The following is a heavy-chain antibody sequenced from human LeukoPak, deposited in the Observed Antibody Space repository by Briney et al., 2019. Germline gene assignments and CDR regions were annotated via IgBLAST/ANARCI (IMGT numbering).Heavy chain of an antibody. CDR3: AKDPVAAAGTFYYMAV. J-gene: IGHJ6*03. CDR1: GFTFSSYA. CDR2: IWYNGGRT. Sequence: PGGSLRLSCAASGFTFSSYAMSWVRQAPGKGLEWVAYIWYNGGRTYYTDSAKGRFTISRDNSKNTLYLDINSVRAGDTAVYYCAKDPVAAAGTFYYMAVWGKGTTVTVSS. V-gene: IGHV3-30*02. D-gene: IGHD6-25*01.